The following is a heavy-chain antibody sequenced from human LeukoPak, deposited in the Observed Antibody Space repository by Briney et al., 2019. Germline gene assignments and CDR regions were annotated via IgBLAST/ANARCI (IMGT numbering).Heavy chain of an antibody. D-gene: IGHD1-26*01. CDR2: ISRSGSTK. CDR3: ARDPYSGTYGHLYYYYMDV. CDR1: GGSISSSSYY. Sequence: LSLTCTVSGGSISSSSYYWGWIRQPPGKGLEWVSSISRSGSTKYYADSVKGRFTISRDNAKNSLFLQMDSLRDEDTAVYYCARDPYSGTYGHLYYYYMDVWGKGTTVTVSS. V-gene: IGHV3-11*04. J-gene: IGHJ6*03.